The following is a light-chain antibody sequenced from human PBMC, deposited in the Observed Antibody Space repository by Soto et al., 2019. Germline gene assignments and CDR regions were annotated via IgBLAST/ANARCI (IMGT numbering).Light chain of an antibody. J-gene: IGKJ3*01. CDR1: QSVSSSY. Sequence: EIVLTQSPGTLSLSPGERATLSCRASQSVSSSYLAWYQQKPGQAPRLLIYGASSRATGIPDRFSGSGSGTDFTLTISRLEPKDFAVYYCQQDGSSLFTFGPGTKVDIK. CDR2: GAS. CDR3: QQDGSSLFT. V-gene: IGKV3-20*01.